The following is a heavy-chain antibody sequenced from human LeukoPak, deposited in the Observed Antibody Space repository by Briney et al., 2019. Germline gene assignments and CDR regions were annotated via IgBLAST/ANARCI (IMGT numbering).Heavy chain of an antibody. D-gene: IGHD1-1*01. V-gene: IGHV4-34*01. Sequence: SETLSLTCAVYGGSFSGYYWSWIRQPPGKGLEWIGEINHSGSTNYNPSLKSRVTISVDTSKNQFSLKLSSVTAADTAVYYCARHRNWKGVDYWGQGALVTVSS. CDR3: ARHRNWKGVDY. CDR2: INHSGST. CDR1: GGSFSGYY. J-gene: IGHJ4*02.